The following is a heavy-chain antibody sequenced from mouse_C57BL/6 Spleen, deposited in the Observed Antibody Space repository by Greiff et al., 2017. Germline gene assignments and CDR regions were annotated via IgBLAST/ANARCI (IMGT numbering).Heavy chain of an antibody. CDR3: ARDRGQGFAY. V-gene: IGHV3-6*01. CDR2: ISYDGSN. CDR1: GYSITSGYY. J-gene: IGHJ3*01. D-gene: IGHD3-3*01. Sequence: EVKLVESGPGLVKPSQSLSLTCSVTGYSITSGYYWNWIRQFPGNKLEWMGYISYDGSNNYNPSLKNRISITRDTSKNQFFLKLNSVTTEDTATYYCARDRGQGFAYWGQGTLVTVSA.